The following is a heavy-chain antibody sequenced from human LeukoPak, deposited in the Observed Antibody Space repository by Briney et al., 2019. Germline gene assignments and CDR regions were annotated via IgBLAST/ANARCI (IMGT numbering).Heavy chain of an antibody. D-gene: IGHD3-22*01. V-gene: IGHV3-53*01. CDR2: IYSGGST. J-gene: IGHJ4*02. CDR1: GFTVSSNC. Sequence: GGSLRLSCAASGFTVSSNCMSWVRQAPGKGLEWVSVIYSGGSTYYADSVKGRFTISRDNSKNTLYLQMNSLRAEDTAVYYCARGEGYYDSSGYYPFSHWGQGTLVTVSS. CDR3: ARGEGYYDSSGYYPFSH.